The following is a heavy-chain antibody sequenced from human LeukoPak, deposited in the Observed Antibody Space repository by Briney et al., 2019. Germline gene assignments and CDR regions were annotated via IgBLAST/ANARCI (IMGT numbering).Heavy chain of an antibody. Sequence: SETLSLTCTVSGGSISSYYWGWIRQPPGKGLEWIGSIYHSGSTYYNPSLKSRVTISVDTSKNQFSLKLSSVTAADTAVYYCARGAAVAGPAEYFQHWGQGTLVTVSS. CDR2: IYHSGST. V-gene: IGHV4-38-2*02. D-gene: IGHD6-19*01. CDR1: GGSISSYY. CDR3: ARGAAVAGPAEYFQH. J-gene: IGHJ1*01.